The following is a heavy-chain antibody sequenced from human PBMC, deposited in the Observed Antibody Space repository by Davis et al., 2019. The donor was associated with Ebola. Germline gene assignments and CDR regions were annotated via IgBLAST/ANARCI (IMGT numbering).Heavy chain of an antibody. CDR2: ISSSGSTI. D-gene: IGHD1-26*01. V-gene: IGHV3-48*03. CDR1: GFTFSSYE. CDR3: ARGGSGPLSGSYPVGAFDI. Sequence: GGSLRLSCAASGFTFSSYEMNWVRQAPGKGLEWVSYISSSGSTIYYADSVKGRFTISRDNAKNSLYLQMNSLRAEDTAVYYCARGGSGPLSGSYPVGAFDIWGQGTMVTVSS. J-gene: IGHJ3*02.